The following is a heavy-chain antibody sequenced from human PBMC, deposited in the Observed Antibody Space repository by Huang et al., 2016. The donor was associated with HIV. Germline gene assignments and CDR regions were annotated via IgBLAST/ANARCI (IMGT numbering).Heavy chain of an antibody. Sequence: EVQLVESGGGLVQPGGSLRLSCAASGFTFSSYGMSWVRQAPGKGLGWVANIKQDGSEKYYVDSVKGRFTISRDNAKNSLYLQMNSLRAEDTAVYYCARPSTWGQGTLVTVSS. D-gene: IGHD2-2*01. CDR2: IKQDGSEK. J-gene: IGHJ5*02. CDR1: GFTFSSYG. V-gene: IGHV3-7*01. CDR3: ARPST.